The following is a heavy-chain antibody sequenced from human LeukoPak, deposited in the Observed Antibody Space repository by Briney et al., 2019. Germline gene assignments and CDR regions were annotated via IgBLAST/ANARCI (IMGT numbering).Heavy chain of an antibody. V-gene: IGHV4-4*07. CDR2: IYTGGGT. Sequence: PSETLSLTCTVSGGSISNYYWSWIRHPAGKGLEWIGRIYTGGGTNYNPSLKSRVTMSVSKNHFSLKLSSVTAADTAVYHCARSSRVAGGHYYFDYWGQGTLVTVSS. CDR1: GGSISNYY. CDR3: ARSSRVAGGHYYFDY. J-gene: IGHJ4*02. D-gene: IGHD6-13*01.